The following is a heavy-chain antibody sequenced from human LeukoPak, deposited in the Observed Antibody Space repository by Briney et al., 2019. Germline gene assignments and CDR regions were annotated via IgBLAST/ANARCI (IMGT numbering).Heavy chain of an antibody. V-gene: IGHV1-2*02. CDR1: GYTFTGYY. J-gene: IGHJ6*03. CDR2: INPNSGGT. D-gene: IGHD4-17*01. CDR3: ARMGDYGESFYYYYMDV. Sequence: ASVKVSCKASGYTFTGYYMHWVRQAPGQGLEWMGWINPNSGGTNYAQKFRGRVTMTRDTSISTAYMELSRLRSDDTAVYYCARMGDYGESFYYYYMDVWGKGTTVTVSS.